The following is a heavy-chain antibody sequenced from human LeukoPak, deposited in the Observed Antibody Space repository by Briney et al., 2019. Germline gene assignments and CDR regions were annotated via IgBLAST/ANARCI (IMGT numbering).Heavy chain of an antibody. Sequence: SETLSLTCTVSGGSISSYYWSWIRQPPGKGLEWIGYIYYSGSTNYNPSLKSRVPISVDTSKNQFSLKLSSVTAADTAVYYCARGEDSSSWYYFDYWGQGTLVTVSS. J-gene: IGHJ4*02. V-gene: IGHV4-59*01. CDR3: ARGEDSSSWYYFDY. CDR1: GGSISSYY. D-gene: IGHD6-13*01. CDR2: IYYSGST.